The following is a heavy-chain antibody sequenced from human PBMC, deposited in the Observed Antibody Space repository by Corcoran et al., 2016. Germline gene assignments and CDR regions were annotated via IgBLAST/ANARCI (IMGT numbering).Heavy chain of an antibody. V-gene: IGHV3-64*02. CDR1: GFTFSSYA. Sequence: EVQLVESGEGLVQPGGSLRLSCAASGFTFSSYAMHWVRQAPGKGLEYVSAISSNGGSTYYADSVKGRFTISRDNSKNTLYLQMGSLRAEDMAVYYCARGTPGRELGPAFDIWGQGTMVTVSS. CDR2: ISSNGGST. CDR3: ARGTPGRELGPAFDI. D-gene: IGHD1-26*01. J-gene: IGHJ3*02.